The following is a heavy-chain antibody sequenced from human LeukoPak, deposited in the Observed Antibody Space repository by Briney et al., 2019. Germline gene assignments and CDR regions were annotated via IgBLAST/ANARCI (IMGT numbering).Heavy chain of an antibody. V-gene: IGHV5-51*01. J-gene: IGHJ4*02. CDR3: ARRGVWEPYYFDY. CDR2: IYPGDSDT. CDR1: GYSFINYG. Sequence: GESLKISCKGSGYSFINYGIGWVRQMPGKGLEWMGIIYPGDSDTRYSPSFEGQVTISTDESISTAYLQWSSLKASDTAMYYCARRGVWEPYYFDYWGQGTLVTVSS. D-gene: IGHD1-26*01.